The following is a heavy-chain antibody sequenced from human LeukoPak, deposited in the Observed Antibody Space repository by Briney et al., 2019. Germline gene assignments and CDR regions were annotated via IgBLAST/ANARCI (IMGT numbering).Heavy chain of an antibody. CDR3: ASPYDYVWGAHYMDV. J-gene: IGHJ6*03. CDR1: GGTFSSYA. V-gene: IGHV1-69*06. CDR2: IIPIFGTA. D-gene: IGHD3-16*01. Sequence: SVKVSCKASGGTFSSYAVSWVRQAPGQGLEWMGRIIPIFGTANYAQKFQGRVTITADKSTSTAYMELSSLRSEDTAVYYCASPYDYVWGAHYMDVWGKGTTVTVSS.